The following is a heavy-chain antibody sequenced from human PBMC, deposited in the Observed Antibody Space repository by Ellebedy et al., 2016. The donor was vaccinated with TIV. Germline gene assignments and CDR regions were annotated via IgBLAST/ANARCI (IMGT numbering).Heavy chain of an antibody. CDR2: ISSSSSTI. Sequence: GESLKISXAASGFTFSSYSMNWVRQAPGKGLEWVSYISSSSSTIYYADSVKGRFTISRDNAKNSLYLQMNSLRDEDTAVYYCTRDSGHGMVYATDFDYWGQGTLVTVSS. CDR3: TRDSGHGMVYATDFDY. CDR1: GFTFSSYS. D-gene: IGHD2-8*01. J-gene: IGHJ4*02. V-gene: IGHV3-48*02.